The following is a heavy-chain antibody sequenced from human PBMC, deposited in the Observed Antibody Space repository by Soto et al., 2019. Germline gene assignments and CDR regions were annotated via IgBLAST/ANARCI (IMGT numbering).Heavy chain of an antibody. J-gene: IGHJ1*01. V-gene: IGHV3-21*01. Sequence: EVQLVESGGGLVKPGGSLRLSCAASGFTFSSYSMNWVRQAPGKGLEWVSSISSSSSYIYYADSVKDRFTISRDNAKNSLYLQMNSLRAEDTAVYYCARGLSDSYFQHWGQGTLVTVSS. CDR2: ISSSSSYI. CDR1: GFTFSSYS. CDR3: ARGLSDSYFQH. D-gene: IGHD2-21*02.